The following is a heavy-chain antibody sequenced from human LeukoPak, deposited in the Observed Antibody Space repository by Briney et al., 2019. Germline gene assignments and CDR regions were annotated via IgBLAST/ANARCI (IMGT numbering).Heavy chain of an antibody. J-gene: IGHJ3*02. Sequence: PSETLSLTCTVSGYSISSGYYWGWIRQPPGKGLEWIGSIYHSGSTYYNPSLKSRVTISVDTSKNQFSLKLSSVTAADTAVYYCASFDTGDDYVWGSYGERTFDIWGQGTMVTVSS. CDR2: IYHSGST. CDR3: ASFDTGDDYVWGSYGERTFDI. CDR1: GYSISSGYY. D-gene: IGHD3-16*01. V-gene: IGHV4-38-2*02.